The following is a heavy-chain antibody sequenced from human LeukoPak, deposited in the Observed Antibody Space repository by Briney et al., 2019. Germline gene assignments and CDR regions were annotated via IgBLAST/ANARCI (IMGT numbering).Heavy chain of an antibody. J-gene: IGHJ4*02. V-gene: IGHV3-21*01. Sequence: GGSLRLSCAASGFTFSSYAMNGVRQAPGRGLEWVSSISRGSDHIFYADSMKGRFTISRDNAKNSLYLQMNSLGAEDTAVYYCARPYDTRGYFPDYWGQGTLVTVSS. D-gene: IGHD3-22*01. CDR1: GFTFSSYA. CDR2: ISRGSDHI. CDR3: ARPYDTRGYFPDY.